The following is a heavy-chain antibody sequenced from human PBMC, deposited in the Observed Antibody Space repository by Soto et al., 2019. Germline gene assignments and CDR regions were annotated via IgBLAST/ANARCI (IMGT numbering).Heavy chain of an antibody. D-gene: IGHD3-10*01. CDR3: AKGASTGAVQRFDY. CDR1: GFTFNSYA. V-gene: IGHV3-23*01. CDR2: ISGGGDGT. J-gene: IGHJ4*02. Sequence: EVQLLESGGGLVQPGGSLRLSCTASGFTFNSYAMSWVRQPPGKGLEWVSAISGGGDGTYYADSVRGRFTISRDNSKDTLYLQMNNLRADDTAIYDCAKGASTGAVQRFDYWGQGTLVTVSS.